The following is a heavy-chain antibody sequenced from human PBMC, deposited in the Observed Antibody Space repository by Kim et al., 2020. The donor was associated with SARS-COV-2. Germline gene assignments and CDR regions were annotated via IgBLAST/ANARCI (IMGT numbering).Heavy chain of an antibody. J-gene: IGHJ5*02. V-gene: IGHV1-24*01. CDR3: ATVIRYFDWLLGWFDP. Sequence: KFQGRVTMTEDTSTDTAYMELSSLRSEDTAVYYCATVIRYFDWLLGWFDPWGQGTLVTVSS. D-gene: IGHD3-9*01.